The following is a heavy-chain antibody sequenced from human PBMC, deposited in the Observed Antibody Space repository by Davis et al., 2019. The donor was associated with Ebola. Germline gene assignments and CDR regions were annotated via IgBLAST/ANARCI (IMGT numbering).Heavy chain of an antibody. CDR2: IYHSGST. CDR3: ASAYCGGDCYFFDYYYGMDV. V-gene: IGHV4-38-2*01. CDR1: GYSISSGYY. Sequence: SETLSLTCAVSGYSISSGYYWGWIRQPPGKGLEWFGSIYHSGSTYYNPSLKSRVTISVDTSKNQFSLKLSSVTAADTAVYYCASAYCGGDCYFFDYYYGMDVWGQGTTITVSS. J-gene: IGHJ6*02. D-gene: IGHD2-21*01.